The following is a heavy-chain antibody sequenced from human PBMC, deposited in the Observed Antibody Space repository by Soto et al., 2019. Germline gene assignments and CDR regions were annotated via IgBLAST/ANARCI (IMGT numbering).Heavy chain of an antibody. V-gene: IGHV4-39*01. CDR3: ASHRTMGLDY. CDR2: IYYSGST. D-gene: IGHD3-10*01. J-gene: IGHJ4*02. Sequence: SETLSLTCTVSGGSISSSSYYWGWIRQPPGKGLEWIGSIYYSGSTYYNPSLKSRVTISVDTSKNQFSLKLSSVTAADTAVYYCASHRTMGLDYWGQGTLVTVSS. CDR1: GGSISSSSYY.